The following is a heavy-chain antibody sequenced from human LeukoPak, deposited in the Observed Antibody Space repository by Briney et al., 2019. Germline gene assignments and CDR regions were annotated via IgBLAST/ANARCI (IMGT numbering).Heavy chain of an antibody. CDR3: ATSTSVVY. V-gene: IGHV3-30*04. CDR1: GFTFSSYA. CDR2: ISYDGSNK. D-gene: IGHD2/OR15-2a*01. J-gene: IGHJ4*02. Sequence: GGSLRLSCAASGFTFSSYAMHWVRQAPGKGLEWVAVISYDGSNKYYADSVKGRFTISRDNSKNTLYLQMNSLRAEDTAVYYCATSTSVVYWGQGTLVTVSS.